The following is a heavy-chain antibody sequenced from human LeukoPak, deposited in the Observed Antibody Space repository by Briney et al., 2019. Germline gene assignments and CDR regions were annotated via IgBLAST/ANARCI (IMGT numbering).Heavy chain of an antibody. J-gene: IGHJ6*02. D-gene: IGHD6-6*01. CDR2: IIPIFGTA. CDR3: ARLDEYSSSSRYYGMDV. CDR1: GGTFSSYA. Sequence: PSVKVSCKASGGTFSSYAISWVRQAPGQGLEWMGGIIPIFGTANYAQKFQGRVTITADESTSTAYMELSSLRSEDTAVYYCARLDEYSSSSRYYGMDVWGQGTTVTVSS. V-gene: IGHV1-69*13.